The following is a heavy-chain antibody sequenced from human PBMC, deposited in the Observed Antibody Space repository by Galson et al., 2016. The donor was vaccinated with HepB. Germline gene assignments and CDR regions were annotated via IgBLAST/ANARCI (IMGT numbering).Heavy chain of an antibody. CDR1: GFNSNSYA. Sequence: SLRLSCAGSGFNSNSYAMHWVRQGPGKGLEWVSSISRDSGTTGYGDSVKGRFTISRDNAKNSLFLQMDSLRPEDTATYYCAMSHPPIPNAFEMWGQGTLVIVSS. J-gene: IGHJ3*02. V-gene: IGHV3-9*02. CDR2: ISRDSGTT. CDR3: AMSHPPIPNAFEM.